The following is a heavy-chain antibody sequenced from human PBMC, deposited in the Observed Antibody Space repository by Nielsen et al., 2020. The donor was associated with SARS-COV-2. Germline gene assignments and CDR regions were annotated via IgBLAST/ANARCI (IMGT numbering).Heavy chain of an antibody. CDR2: ISYDGSDQ. CDR3: VKDGAYYGVRGVVHFGY. V-gene: IGHV3-30*18. J-gene: IGHJ4*02. Sequence: GESLKISCAASGFNFNSYWMHWVRQTPGKGLEWVAYISYDGSDQYYEDSLKGRFTISRDNSKNILYLQMNNLRAEDTAVYYCVKDGAYYGVRGVVHFGYGGRGTVVTVSS. CDR1: GFNFNSYW. D-gene: IGHD3-10*01.